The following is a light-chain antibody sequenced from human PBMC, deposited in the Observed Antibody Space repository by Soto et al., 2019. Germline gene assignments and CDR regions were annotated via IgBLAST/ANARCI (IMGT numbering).Light chain of an antibody. J-gene: IGLJ2*01. CDR2: LNSDGSH. V-gene: IGLV4-69*01. Sequence: QLVLTQSPSASASLGASVKLTCTLSSGHSSYAIAWHQQQPEKGPRYLMKLNSDGSHSKGDGIPARFSGSNSGAERYLTISSLQSEDEADYYCQTWGTGFRVFGGGTQLTVL. CDR3: QTWGTGFRV. CDR1: SGHSSYA.